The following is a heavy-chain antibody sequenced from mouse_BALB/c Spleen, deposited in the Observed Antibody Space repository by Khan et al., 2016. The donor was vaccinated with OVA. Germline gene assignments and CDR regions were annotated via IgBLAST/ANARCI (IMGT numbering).Heavy chain of an antibody. CDR1: GYSITSNYA. V-gene: IGHV3-2*02. CDR2: ISYSGST. D-gene: IGHD1-1*01. J-gene: IGHJ4*01. CDR3: ARGKYYGYALDY. Sequence: EVQLVESGPGLVKPSQSLSLTCTVNGYSITSNYAWNWIRQFPGNKLEWMGYISYSGSTNYNPSLKSRPPITRDTSKNQFFLPLHSVTTEDSATYYCARGKYYGYALDYWGQGTSVTVSS.